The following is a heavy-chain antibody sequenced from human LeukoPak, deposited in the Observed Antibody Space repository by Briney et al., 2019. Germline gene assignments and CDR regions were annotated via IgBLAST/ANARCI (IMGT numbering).Heavy chain of an antibody. J-gene: IGHJ4*02. D-gene: IGHD6-19*01. Sequence: GGSLRLSCVASGFTFSGSWLTSVRQAPGQGLEWVGHIKEDGSSQNYAHSVQGRFTISRDNAKSSLHMQMNGLRADDTAMYCCVKDPGWSHFDSWGQRTLVTAS. CDR2: IKEDGSSQ. V-gene: IGHV3-7*03. CDR1: GFTFSGSW. CDR3: VKDPGWSHFDS.